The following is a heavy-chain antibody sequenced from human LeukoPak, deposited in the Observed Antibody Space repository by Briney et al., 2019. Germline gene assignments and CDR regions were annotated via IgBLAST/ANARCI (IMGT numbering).Heavy chain of an antibody. J-gene: IGHJ5*02. CDR3: ARTRREGTYGDYLDWFDP. D-gene: IGHD4-17*01. Sequence: ASVKVSCKASGYTFTSYGISWVRQAPGQGLEWMGWISAYNGNTNYAQKLQGRVTMTTDTSTSTAYMELRSLRSDDTAVDYCARTRREGTYGDYLDWFDPWGQGTLVTVSS. V-gene: IGHV1-18*01. CDR2: ISAYNGNT. CDR1: GYTFTSYG.